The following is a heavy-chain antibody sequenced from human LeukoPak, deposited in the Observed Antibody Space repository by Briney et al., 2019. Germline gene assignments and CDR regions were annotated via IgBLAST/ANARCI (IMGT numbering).Heavy chain of an antibody. J-gene: IGHJ3*02. CDR1: GYTFSDYY. Sequence: GASVKVSCKASGYTFSDYYMHWVRQAPGQGLEWMGWIDPNSGGTNFAQKFQGRVTMTRDTSISTTYMELSRLRSDDTAVYYCAREYYDSSGRKHAFDIWGQGTMVTVSS. CDR2: IDPNSGGT. D-gene: IGHD3-22*01. CDR3: AREYYDSSGRKHAFDI. V-gene: IGHV1-2*02.